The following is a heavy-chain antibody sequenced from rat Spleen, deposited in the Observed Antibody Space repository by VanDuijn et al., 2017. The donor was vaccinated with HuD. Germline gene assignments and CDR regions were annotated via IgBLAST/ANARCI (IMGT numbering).Heavy chain of an antibody. CDR1: GFAFSDHY. D-gene: IGHD1-4*01. CDR3: ARETGYNAYFDH. V-gene: IGHV5-29*01. Sequence: EVQLVESDGGLVQPGRSLKLSCAASGFAFSDHYVAWVRQGPTKGLEWVATINYDGRSTFYRDSVRDRFTISRDNAKTTLYLQMDSLRSEDTATYYCARETGYNAYFDHWGQGVMVTVSS. CDR2: INYDGRST. J-gene: IGHJ2*01.